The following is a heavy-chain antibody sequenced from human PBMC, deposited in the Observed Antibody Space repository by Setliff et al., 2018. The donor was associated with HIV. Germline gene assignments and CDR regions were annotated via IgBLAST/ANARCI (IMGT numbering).Heavy chain of an antibody. CDR3: AREIYGGNSRPFDY. V-gene: IGHV4-59*01. D-gene: IGHD4-17*01. CDR2: IYYNGNT. Sequence: SETLSLTSTVSGGSITGYFWNWIRQSPGKGLEWIGYIYYNGNTNYNPTLNSRGTISVDTSKNQFSLKLTSVTAADTAVYYCAREIYGGNSRPFDYWGQGTLVTVSS. J-gene: IGHJ4*02. CDR1: GGSITGYF.